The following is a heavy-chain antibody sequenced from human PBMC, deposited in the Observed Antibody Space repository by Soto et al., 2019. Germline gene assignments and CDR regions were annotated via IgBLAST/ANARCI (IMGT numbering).Heavy chain of an antibody. Sequence: QVQLQESGPGLVKPSQTLSLTCTVSGGSISSGGYYWSWIRQHPGKGLEWIGNIYYSGSTYYNPALKRRVSVSVDTSKNQFSLKLRSVTAADTAVYYCARVTYSGSGGYSKWFDYWGQGTLVTVSS. CDR1: GGSISSGGYY. CDR3: ARVTYSGSGGYSKWFDY. CDR2: IYYSGST. J-gene: IGHJ4*02. V-gene: IGHV4-31*03. D-gene: IGHD3-10*01.